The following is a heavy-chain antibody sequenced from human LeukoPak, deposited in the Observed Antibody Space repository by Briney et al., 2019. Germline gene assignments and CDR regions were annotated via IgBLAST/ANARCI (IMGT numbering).Heavy chain of an antibody. J-gene: IGHJ4*02. CDR3: ARDRGYLGIWYYFDY. V-gene: IGHV3-30*01. CDR2: ISYDGSNK. CDR1: GFTFSSYA. Sequence: GGSLRLSCAASGFTFSSYAMYWVRQAPGKGLEWVAVISYDGSNKYYADSVKGRFTISRDSTKDTLYLQMNSLRPEDAAVHYCARDRGYLGIWYYFDYWGQGTLVTVSS. D-gene: IGHD7-27*01.